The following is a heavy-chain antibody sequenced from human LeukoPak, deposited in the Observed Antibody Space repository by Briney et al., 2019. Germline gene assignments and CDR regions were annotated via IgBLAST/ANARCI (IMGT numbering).Heavy chain of an antibody. J-gene: IGHJ4*02. CDR2: ISGSGGNT. Sequence: PGGSLRLSCAASGFTFSSFAMSWVRQSPGKGLESVSGISGSGGNTHYADSVKGRFTISRDNSKNTLYLQMNSLRAEDTAVYYCAKGGSPYYDSSGYFDYWGQGTLVTVSS. V-gene: IGHV3-23*01. CDR1: GFTFSSFA. D-gene: IGHD3-22*01. CDR3: AKGGSPYYDSSGYFDY.